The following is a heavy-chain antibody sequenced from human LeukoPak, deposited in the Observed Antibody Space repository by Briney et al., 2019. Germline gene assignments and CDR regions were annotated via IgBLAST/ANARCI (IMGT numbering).Heavy chain of an antibody. J-gene: IGHJ4*02. CDR3: ARGSGAAACFLDY. CDR1: RFTFSSFA. V-gene: IGHV3-30*04. Sequence: GGSLRLSCVASRFTFSSFAMQWVRQVPGRGLEWVAVAPFDGSDKYYADSVKGRFTISRDDSISTLYLQMNSLTTEDTAVYYCARGSGAAACFLDYSGPGALVTVSS. CDR2: APFDGSDK. D-gene: IGHD6-13*01.